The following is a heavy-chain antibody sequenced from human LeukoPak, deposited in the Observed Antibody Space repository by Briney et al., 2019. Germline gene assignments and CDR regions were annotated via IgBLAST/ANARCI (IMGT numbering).Heavy chain of an antibody. CDR3: ARHRYYYRSGSYYGAPYYMDV. CDR2: IYYSGST. CDR1: GGSISSSSYY. D-gene: IGHD3-10*01. J-gene: IGHJ6*03. Sequence: SETLSLTCTVSGGSISSSSYYWRWIRQPPGKGVEWNGSIYYSGSTYYDPSLKSRVTISVDTSKNQCSLKLSSVTAADTAVYYCARHRYYYRSGSYYGAPYYMDVWGKGTTVTISS. V-gene: IGHV4-39*01.